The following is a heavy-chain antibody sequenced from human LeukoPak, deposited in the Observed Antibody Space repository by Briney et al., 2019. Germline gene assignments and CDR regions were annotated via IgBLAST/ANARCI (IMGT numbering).Heavy chain of an antibody. D-gene: IGHD4-11*01. CDR3: ARESGDYRSNWFDP. CDR1: GYTFTSYD. Sequence: ASVKVSCKASGYTFTSYDINWVRHATGQGLEWMGWMNPNSGNTGYAQKFQGRVTMTRNTSISTAYMELSSLRSEDTAVYYCARESGDYRSNWFDPWGQGTLVTVSS. V-gene: IGHV1-8*01. J-gene: IGHJ5*02. CDR2: MNPNSGNT.